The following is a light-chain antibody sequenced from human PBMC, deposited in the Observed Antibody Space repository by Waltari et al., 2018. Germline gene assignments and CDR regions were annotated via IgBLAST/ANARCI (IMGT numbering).Light chain of an antibody. J-gene: IGKJ1*01. Sequence: VLTQSPGTLSLSPGERDTLSCRASQSISKYLVWYQQSPGHAPRLLIYAASTRATGSPDRFSGSGFGTDFTLTISRLEREDFAMYYCQNHERLPATFGQGTKVEIK. V-gene: IGKV3-20*01. CDR3: QNHERLPAT. CDR1: QSISKY. CDR2: AAS.